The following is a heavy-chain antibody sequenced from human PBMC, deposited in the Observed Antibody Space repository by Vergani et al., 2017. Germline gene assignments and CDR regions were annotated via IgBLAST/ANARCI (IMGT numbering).Heavy chain of an antibody. CDR2: MDPKSGNT. J-gene: IGHJ3*02. V-gene: IGHV1-8*01. D-gene: IGHD2-8*02. Sequence: QVQLVQSGAEVKKPGASVKVSRKASRYTLTNYEINWVRQATGQGLEWMGWMDPKSGNTGFAERFQGRVSMTRNTSIKTAYMELSSLRPDDTAVYYCLVHLGYCTGYSCSDIWGQGTVVTVSS. CDR1: RYTLTNYE. CDR3: LVHLGYCTGYSCSDI.